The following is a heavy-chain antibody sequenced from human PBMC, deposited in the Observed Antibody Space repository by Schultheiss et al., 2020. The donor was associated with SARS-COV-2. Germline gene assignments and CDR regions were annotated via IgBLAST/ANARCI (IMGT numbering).Heavy chain of an antibody. D-gene: IGHD5-18*01. CDR3: ARYGYSYGSDY. Sequence: SETLSLTRAVYGGSFSGYYWTWIRQPPGKGLEWIGEINHSGSTNYNPSLKSRVTISVDTSKNQFSLKLSSVTAADTAVYYCARYGYSYGSDYWGQGTLVTVSS. V-gene: IGHV4-34*01. CDR2: INHSGST. CDR1: GGSFSGYY. J-gene: IGHJ4*02.